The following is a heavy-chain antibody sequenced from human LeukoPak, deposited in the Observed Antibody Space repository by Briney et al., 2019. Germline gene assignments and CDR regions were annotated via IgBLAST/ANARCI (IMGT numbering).Heavy chain of an antibody. CDR2: IYHSGST. CDR3: ARSGRGSSAGFDY. CDR1: GGSISSSNW. Sequence: IPSETLSLTCAVSGGSISSSNWWSWVRQPPGKGLEWIGEIYHSGSTNYNPCLKSRVTISVDKSKNQFSLKLSSVTAADTAVYYCARSGRGSSAGFDYWGQGTLVTVSS. D-gene: IGHD3-10*01. J-gene: IGHJ4*02. V-gene: IGHV4-4*02.